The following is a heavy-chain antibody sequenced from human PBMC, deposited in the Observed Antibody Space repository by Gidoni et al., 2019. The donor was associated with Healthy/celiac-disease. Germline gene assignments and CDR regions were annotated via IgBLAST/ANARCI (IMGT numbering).Heavy chain of an antibody. D-gene: IGHD2-2*01. CDR2: IIPIFGTA. CDR3: ARALEYCSSTSCFDFDY. Sequence: QVQLVQSGAEVKKPGSSVKVSCKASGGTFSSYAISWVRQAPGQGLEWMGGIIPIFGTANYAQKFQGRVTITADESTSTAYMELSSLRSEDTAVYYCARALEYCSSTSCFDFDYWGQGTLVTVSS. CDR1: GGTFSSYA. J-gene: IGHJ4*02. V-gene: IGHV1-69*01.